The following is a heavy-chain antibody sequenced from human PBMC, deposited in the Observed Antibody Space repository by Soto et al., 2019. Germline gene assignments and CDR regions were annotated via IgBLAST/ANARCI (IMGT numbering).Heavy chain of an antibody. Sequence: GSLRLSCAASGFTFSNSIINWVRQAPGQGLEWVSSISGSSDFLYYADSVKGRFTISRDTATNSLYLQMNSLRAEDTAVYYCATSTWYAFDIWGQGTMVTVSS. V-gene: IGHV3-21*01. CDR1: GFTFSNSI. CDR3: ATSTWYAFDI. D-gene: IGHD6-13*01. CDR2: ISGSSDFL. J-gene: IGHJ3*02.